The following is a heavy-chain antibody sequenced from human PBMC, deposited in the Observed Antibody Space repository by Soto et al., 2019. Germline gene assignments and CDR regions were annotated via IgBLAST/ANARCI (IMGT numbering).Heavy chain of an antibody. Sequence: GGSLRLSCAASGVLFSSHWMHLVRQAPGKGLVGVSHIGPDGSNIWEADSVQGRFPISRDNARNRLYLQMNSLSDADTAIYYCVRESNWSFDYWGKGILITVSS. CDR3: VRESNWSFDY. V-gene: IGHV3-74*01. D-gene: IGHD6-13*01. CDR1: GVLFSSHW. CDR2: IGPDGSNI. J-gene: IGHJ4*02.